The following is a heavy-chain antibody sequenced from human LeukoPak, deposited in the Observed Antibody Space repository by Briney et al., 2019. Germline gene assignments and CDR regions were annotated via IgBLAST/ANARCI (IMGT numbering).Heavy chain of an antibody. CDR3: VKERSGGFFDY. D-gene: IGHD1-26*01. V-gene: IGHV3-64D*09. Sequence: PGGSLRLSCSASGFTFSSYAMHWVRQAPGKGLEYVSAISSSGGSTYYAGLVKGRFTISRDNSKNTLYLQMSSLRPEDTAVYFCVKERSGGFFDYWGQGTLVTVSS. J-gene: IGHJ4*02. CDR1: GFTFSSYA. CDR2: ISSSGGST.